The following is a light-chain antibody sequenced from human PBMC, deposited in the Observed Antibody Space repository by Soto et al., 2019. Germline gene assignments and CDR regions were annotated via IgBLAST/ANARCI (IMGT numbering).Light chain of an antibody. Sequence: QSALTQPASVSGSPGQSITISCTGTSSDVGGYNYVSWYQQHPGKAPKLMIYAVSNRPSGVSNRFSGSKSGNTASLTISGHQAEDEADYYCSSYTSSSTLVFGGGTKMTVL. CDR1: SSDVGGYNY. CDR2: AVS. V-gene: IGLV2-14*01. CDR3: SSYTSSSTLV. J-gene: IGLJ2*01.